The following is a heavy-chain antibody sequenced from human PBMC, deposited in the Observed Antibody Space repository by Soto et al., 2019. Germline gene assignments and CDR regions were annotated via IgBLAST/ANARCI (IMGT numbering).Heavy chain of an antibody. D-gene: IGHD5-18*01. CDR1: GGSISSYY. J-gene: IGHJ4*02. CDR3: ARGFYRNDGYSHNYYFDY. V-gene: IGHV4-59*01. Sequence: PSETLSLTCTVSGGSISSYYWSWIRQPPGKGLEWIGYIYYSGSTNYNPSLKSRVTISVDTSKNQFSLKLSSVTAADTAVYYCARGFYRNDGYSHNYYFDYCGQGTLVTVSS. CDR2: IYYSGST.